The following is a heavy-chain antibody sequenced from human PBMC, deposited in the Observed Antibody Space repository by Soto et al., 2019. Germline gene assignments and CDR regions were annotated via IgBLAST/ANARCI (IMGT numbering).Heavy chain of an antibody. V-gene: IGHV4-59*01. J-gene: IGHJ4*02. CDR1: GGSITSYY. CDR2: IYYSGIT. D-gene: IGHD2-15*01. Sequence: SETLSLTCTVSGGSITSYYWSWIRQSPVKGLEWIGYIYYSGITDYNPSLKSRVTISVDTSKNQFSLNLSSVTAADTAVYYCARAYCGGGSCYYSLFDFWGQGTVVTVSS. CDR3: ARAYCGGGSCYYSLFDF.